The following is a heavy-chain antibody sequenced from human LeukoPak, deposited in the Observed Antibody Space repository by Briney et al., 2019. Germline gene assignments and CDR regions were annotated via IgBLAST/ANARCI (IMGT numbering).Heavy chain of an antibody. V-gene: IGHV4-34*01. CDR3: ARLTLLDY. D-gene: IGHD1-14*01. J-gene: IGHJ4*02. CDR1: GGSFSGYY. CDR2: INHSGST. Sequence: PSETLSLTCAVYGGSFSGYYWSWIRQPPGKGLEWIGEINHSGSTNYNPSLKSRVTISVDTSKNQFSLKLSSVTAADTAVYYCARLTLLDYWGQGTLVTVSS.